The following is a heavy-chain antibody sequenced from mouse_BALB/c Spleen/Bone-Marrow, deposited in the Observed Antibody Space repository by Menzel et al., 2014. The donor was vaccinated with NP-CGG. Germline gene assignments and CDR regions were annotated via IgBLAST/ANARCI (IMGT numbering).Heavy chain of an antibody. D-gene: IGHD2-10*01. CDR3: AREGPYYPSLDY. CDR2: INPSIGYT. Sequence: QVQLQQSAADLARPGASVKLSCKASGYIFTSYTIQWIKQRPGQGLEWIGYINPSIGYTEYNQKFKDKTTLTADTSSSKTYMQLSSLPSEDSAVYYCAREGPYYPSLDYWGQGPTLTASS. J-gene: IGHJ2*01. CDR1: GYIFTSYT. V-gene: IGHV1-4*02.